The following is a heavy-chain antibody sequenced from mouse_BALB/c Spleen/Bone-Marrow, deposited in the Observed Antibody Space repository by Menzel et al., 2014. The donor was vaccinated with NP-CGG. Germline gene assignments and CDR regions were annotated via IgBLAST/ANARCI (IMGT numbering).Heavy chain of an antibody. CDR1: GFNIKDTY. D-gene: IGHD1-1*01. V-gene: IGHV14-3*02. CDR2: IDPANGNT. CDR3: ASYYYGSSSFAY. J-gene: IGHJ3*01. Sequence: VQLQQPGAELVKPGASVKLSCTASGFNIKDTYMHWVKQRPEQGLEWIRRIDPANGNTKYDPKFQGKATITADTSSNTAYLQLSSLTSEDTAVYYCASYYYGSSSFAYWGQGTLVTVSA.